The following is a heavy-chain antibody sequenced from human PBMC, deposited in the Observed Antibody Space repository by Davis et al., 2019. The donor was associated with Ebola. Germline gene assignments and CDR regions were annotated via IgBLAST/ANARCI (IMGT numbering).Heavy chain of an antibody. D-gene: IGHD1-1*01. CDR3: AREYDEAYYYGMDV. J-gene: IGHJ6*02. CDR2: ISYDGSNK. V-gene: IGHV3-30-3*01. CDR1: GFTFSSYA. Sequence: GGSLRLSCAASGFTFSSYAMHWVRQAPGKGLEWVAVISYDGSNKYYADSVKGRFTISRDNSKNTLHLQMNSLRAEDTAVYYCAREYDEAYYYGMDVWGQGTTVTVSS.